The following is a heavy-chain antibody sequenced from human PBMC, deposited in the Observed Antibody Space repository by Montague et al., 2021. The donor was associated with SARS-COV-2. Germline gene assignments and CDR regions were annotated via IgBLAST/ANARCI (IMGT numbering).Heavy chain of an antibody. V-gene: IGHV4-59*12. Sequence: SETLSLTCSVSGGSLSSFYWSWIRQPPGKGLEYIGYIHYSGSTNFSPSLKSRVTISVDTSKNQSSLKLSSVTAADTAVYYCARGSGCSGGSCYSEWDPYYYYGMDVWAKGPRSPSP. CDR1: GGSLSSFY. D-gene: IGHD2-15*01. J-gene: IGHJ6*02. CDR2: IHYSGST. CDR3: ARGSGCSGGSCYSEWDPYYYYGMDV.